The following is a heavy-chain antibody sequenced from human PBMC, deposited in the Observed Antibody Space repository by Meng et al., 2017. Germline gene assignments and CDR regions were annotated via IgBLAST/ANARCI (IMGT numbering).Heavy chain of an antibody. Sequence: RHHLDARLLTPSDTLSLTSAVLGGSVGASTWSWIRQPPGKGLEWIGEINPSGSTNYNPSLKSRVTISVDTSKNQFSLKLSSVTAADTAVYYCATSYYYDSSGYYWRIRTEYFQHWGQGTLVTVSS. CDR1: GGSVGAST. D-gene: IGHD3-22*01. CDR3: ATSYYYDSSGYYWRIRTEYFQH. CDR2: INPSGST. J-gene: IGHJ1*01. V-gene: IGHV4-34*01.